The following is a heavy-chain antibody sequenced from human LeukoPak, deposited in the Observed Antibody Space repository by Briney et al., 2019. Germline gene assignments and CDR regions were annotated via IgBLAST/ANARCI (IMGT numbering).Heavy chain of an antibody. CDR2: INRDGSST. Sequence: GGSLRLSCVGSGFTLSNHWMNWVRQVPGMGPVWVARINRDGSSTTYADSVKGRFTISRDNARNTLYLQMNSLRAEDTAAYYCARNPDKYCSGSECYYYYYMDVWGKGTTVAVSS. D-gene: IGHD2-15*01. CDR1: GFTLSNHW. CDR3: ARNPDKYCSGSECYYYYYMDV. J-gene: IGHJ6*03. V-gene: IGHV3-74*03.